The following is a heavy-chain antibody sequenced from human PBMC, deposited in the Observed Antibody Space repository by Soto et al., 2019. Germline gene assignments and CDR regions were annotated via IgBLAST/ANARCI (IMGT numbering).Heavy chain of an antibody. V-gene: IGHV4-30-2*01. CDR3: AKGGYCISTRCYRDGMDV. Sequence: TLSLTCTVSGGYISSGGYSWSWIRQPPGKDLERIGYIYHSGSTYYNTYLKSRDNISVDRSKNQFSLKLSTVTAADTTVYYCAKGGYCISTRCYRDGMDVWGQGTKVTVSS. D-gene: IGHD2-2*03. CDR1: GGYISSGGYS. J-gene: IGHJ6*02. CDR2: IYHSGST.